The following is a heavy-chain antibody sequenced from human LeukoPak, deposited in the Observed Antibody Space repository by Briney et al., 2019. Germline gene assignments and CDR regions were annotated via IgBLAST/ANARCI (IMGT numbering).Heavy chain of an antibody. CDR1: GFTFSSYW. J-gene: IGHJ5*02. V-gene: IGHV3-7*01. CDR2: INQDGSEK. Sequence: GGSLRLSCAASGFTFSSYWMSWVRQAPGKGLEWVANINQDGSEKYYVDSVKGRFTISRDNAKNSLYLQMNSLRAEDTAVYYCARDVATISNWFDPWGQGTLVTVSS. CDR3: ARDVATISNWFDP. D-gene: IGHD5-24*01.